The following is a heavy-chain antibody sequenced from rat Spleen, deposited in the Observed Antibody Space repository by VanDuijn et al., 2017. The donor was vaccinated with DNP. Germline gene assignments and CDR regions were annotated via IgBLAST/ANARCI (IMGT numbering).Heavy chain of an antibody. CDR3: ARQFGFDY. CDR2: IVYDGSSS. J-gene: IGHJ2*01. D-gene: IGHD4-3*01. V-gene: IGHV5S10*01. Sequence: EVQLVESGGGLVQPGRSLKLSCAASGFRFSDYNMAWVRQAPKKGLEWVATIVYDGSSSFYGDSVTGRFTISRDNAKSTLYLQMDSLRSEDTATYYCARQFGFDYWGQGVMVTVSS. CDR1: GFRFSDYN.